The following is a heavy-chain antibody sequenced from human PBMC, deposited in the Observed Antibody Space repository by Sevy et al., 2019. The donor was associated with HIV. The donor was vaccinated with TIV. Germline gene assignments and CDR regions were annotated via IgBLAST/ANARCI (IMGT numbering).Heavy chain of an antibody. CDR3: ARAGGSWALRY. CDR2: ISGSGNTI. D-gene: IGHD1-26*01. Sequence: GGSLRLSCAASGFIFSDYYMSWIRQAPGKGLEWVSYISGSGNTIYYTGSVKGRFTISRDNAKDSLYLRMNSVRAEDTAVYYCARAGGSWALRYWGQGSLVTVSS. CDR1: GFIFSDYY. V-gene: IGHV3-11*01. J-gene: IGHJ4*02.